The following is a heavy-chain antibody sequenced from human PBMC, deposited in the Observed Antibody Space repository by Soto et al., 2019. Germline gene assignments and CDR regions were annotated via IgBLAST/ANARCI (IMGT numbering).Heavy chain of an antibody. J-gene: IGHJ4*02. CDR3: ASSLVTSGDRYLFDH. CDR2: ISTGSGQT. CDR1: GFTFSNYY. Sequence: GGSLRLSCEASGFTFSNYYISWIRQAPGKGLEWLSYISTGSGQTDYGDSVKGRFTISRDNAKNSLYLEMNSLRDEDTAVYYCASSLVTSGDRYLFDHWGQGTLLPVSA. D-gene: IGHD2-21*01. V-gene: IGHV3-11*06.